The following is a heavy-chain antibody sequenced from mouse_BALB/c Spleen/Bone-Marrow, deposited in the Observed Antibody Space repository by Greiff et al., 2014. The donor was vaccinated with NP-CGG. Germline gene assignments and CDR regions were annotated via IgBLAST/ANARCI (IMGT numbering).Heavy chain of an antibody. D-gene: IGHD1-2*01. CDR2: VDPANGNS. J-gene: IGHJ2*01. CDR3: AIHYGYQFDY. V-gene: IGHV14-3*02. CDR1: GFTINSTY. Sequence: EVKLMQSGAELVKPGASVKLPCTVFGFTINSTYIHWVKQRPEQGLEWIGWVDPANGNSKCDPRFQGKATITADSSSNTAYLQLSSLTSEDTAVYYCAIHYGYQFDYWGQGTTVTVSS.